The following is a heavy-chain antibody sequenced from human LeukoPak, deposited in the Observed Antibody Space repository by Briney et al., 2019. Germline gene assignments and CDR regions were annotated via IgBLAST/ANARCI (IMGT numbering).Heavy chain of an antibody. J-gene: IGHJ5*02. CDR3: ARGGPSSRWVVSWFDP. Sequence: GESLKISCKGSGYSFTSYWIGWVRQMPGKGLEWMGIIDPGDSDTRYSPSFQGQVTSSADKSISTAYLQWSSLKASDTAMYYCARGGPSSRWVVSWFDPWGQGTLVTVSS. D-gene: IGHD6-13*01. V-gene: IGHV5-51*01. CDR2: IDPGDSDT. CDR1: GYSFTSYW.